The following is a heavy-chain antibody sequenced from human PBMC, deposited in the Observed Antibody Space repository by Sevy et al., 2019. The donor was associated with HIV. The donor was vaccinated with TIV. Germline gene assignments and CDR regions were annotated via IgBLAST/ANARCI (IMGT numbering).Heavy chain of an antibody. J-gene: IGHJ6*02. Sequence: GGCLRLSCAASGFTFSSYAMHWVRQAPGKGLEWVAVISYDGSNKYYADSVKGRFTISRDNSKNTLYLQMNSLRAEDTAVYYCARDRRGYYDFWSGHYGMDVWGQGTTVTVSS. CDR2: ISYDGSNK. CDR3: ARDRRGYYDFWSGHYGMDV. V-gene: IGHV3-30-3*01. D-gene: IGHD3-3*01. CDR1: GFTFSSYA.